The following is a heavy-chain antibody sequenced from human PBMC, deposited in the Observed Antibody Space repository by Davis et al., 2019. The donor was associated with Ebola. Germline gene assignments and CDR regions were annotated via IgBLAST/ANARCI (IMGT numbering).Heavy chain of an antibody. V-gene: IGHV4-39*02. CDR3: AREVDYRGPSDAFDI. D-gene: IGHD4-11*01. CDR1: GASFSMRNYF. CDR2: IYYNGNT. Sequence: PSETLSPTCTLSGASFSMRNYFWDWIRQPPGKGLEWIGSIYYNGNTYNNPSLKSRVTISVATSTNHFSLNMNSVTAADTAMYYCAREVDYRGPSDAFDIWGQGTMVTVSS. J-gene: IGHJ3*02.